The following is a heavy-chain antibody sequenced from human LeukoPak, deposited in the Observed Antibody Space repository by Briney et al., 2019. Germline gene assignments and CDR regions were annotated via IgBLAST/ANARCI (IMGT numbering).Heavy chain of an antibody. Sequence: ASVKVSCKASGYTFTSYDINWVRQATGQGLEWMGWMNPNSGNTGYAQKFQGRVTMTRNTSISTAYVELSSLRSEDTAVYYCAREYDYGDAFDIWGQETMVTVSS. CDR3: AREYDYGDAFDI. J-gene: IGHJ3*02. D-gene: IGHD4-17*01. CDR1: GYTFTSYD. V-gene: IGHV1-8*01. CDR2: MNPNSGNT.